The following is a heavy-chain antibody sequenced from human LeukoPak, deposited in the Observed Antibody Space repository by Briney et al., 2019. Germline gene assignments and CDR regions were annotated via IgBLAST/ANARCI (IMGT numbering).Heavy chain of an antibody. CDR3: PRGRYCSADICSGGDAFDI. V-gene: IGHV4-4*07. Sequence: SETLSLTCTVSGGSINNYYWSWIRQPAWKGLEWIGRIYTRGSTNYNPSLKSRVTMSVDTSKNQFSLKLSSVTAADTAVYYCPRGRYCSADICSGGDAFDIWGQGTMVSVSS. CDR1: GGSINNYY. J-gene: IGHJ3*02. CDR2: IYTRGST. D-gene: IGHD2-15*01.